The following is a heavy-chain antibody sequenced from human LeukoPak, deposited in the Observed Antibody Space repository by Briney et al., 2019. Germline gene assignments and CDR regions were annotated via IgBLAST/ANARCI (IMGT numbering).Heavy chain of an antibody. Sequence: GGSLRLSCGASGFTFSNYALSWVRQAPGKGLEWVSSISGSGGSTYYADSVKGRFTISRDNSKNTLYLQMNSLRAEDTAVYYCASRDYYDSSGYHDAFDIWGQGTMVTVSS. CDR1: GFTFSNYA. CDR3: ASRDYYDSSGYHDAFDI. D-gene: IGHD3-22*01. V-gene: IGHV3-23*01. CDR2: ISGSGGST. J-gene: IGHJ3*02.